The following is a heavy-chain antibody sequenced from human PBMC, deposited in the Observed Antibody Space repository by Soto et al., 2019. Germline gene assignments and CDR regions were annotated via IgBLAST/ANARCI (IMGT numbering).Heavy chain of an antibody. CDR1: GLTFRNDW. V-gene: IGHV3-7*03. D-gene: IGHD4-17*01. CDR3: AVYGYGVSAAAY. CDR2: INQDGSER. J-gene: IGHJ4*02. Sequence: PGGSLRLSCAGSGLTFRNDWLSWVRQAPGKGLEWVANINQDGSERYYVDSVRGRFTISRDNVENSLYLQLNSLRPEDTAIYYCAVYGYGVSAAAYWGQGTLVTVSS.